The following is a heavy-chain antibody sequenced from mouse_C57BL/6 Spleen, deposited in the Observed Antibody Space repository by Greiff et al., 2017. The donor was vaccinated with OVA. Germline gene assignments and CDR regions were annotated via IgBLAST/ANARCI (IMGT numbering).Heavy chain of an antibody. D-gene: IGHD2-3*01. Sequence: VQLQESGAELVRPGASVTLSCKASGYTFTDYEMHWVKQTPVHGLEWIGAIDPETGGTAYNQKFKGKAILTADKSSSTAYMELRSLTSEDSAVYYCTRRRWLLRWWYFDVWGTGTTVTVSS. V-gene: IGHV1-15*01. J-gene: IGHJ1*03. CDR2: IDPETGGT. CDR3: TRRRWLLRWWYFDV. CDR1: GYTFTDYE.